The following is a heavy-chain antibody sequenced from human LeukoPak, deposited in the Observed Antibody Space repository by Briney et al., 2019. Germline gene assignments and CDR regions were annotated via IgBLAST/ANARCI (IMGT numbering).Heavy chain of an antibody. CDR2: INHSGST. D-gene: IGHD3-22*01. J-gene: IGHJ4*02. Sequence: SETLSLTCAVYGGSFSGYYWSWIRQPPGKGLEWIGEINHSGSTNYNPSLKSRVTISVDTSKNQFSLKLSSVTAADTAVYYCARGLYDSSALGMDYWGLGTLVTVSS. CDR3: ARGLYDSSALGMDY. CDR1: GGSFSGYY. V-gene: IGHV4-34*01.